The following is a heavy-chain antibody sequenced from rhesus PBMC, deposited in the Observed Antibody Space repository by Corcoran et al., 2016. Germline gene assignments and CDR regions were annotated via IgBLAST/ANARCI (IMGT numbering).Heavy chain of an antibody. CDR1: GGSISSYW. D-gene: IGHD3-3*01. CDR3: AKGLNIWTGYYDY. CDR2: IYGGSGSP. V-gene: IGHV4-147*01. J-gene: IGHJ4*01. Sequence: QGQLQESGPGVVKPSETLSLTCAVSGGSISSYWWGWTRQPPGKGLEWIGQIYGGSGSPSYNPSLKSRVTISSDTSKNQFSLQLSSVTAADTAVYYCAKGLNIWTGYYDYWRQGVLVTVSS.